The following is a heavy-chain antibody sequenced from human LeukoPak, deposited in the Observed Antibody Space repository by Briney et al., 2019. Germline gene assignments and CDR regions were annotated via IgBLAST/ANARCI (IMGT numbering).Heavy chain of an antibody. D-gene: IGHD3-22*01. V-gene: IGHV3-48*02. J-gene: IGHJ4*02. CDR2: ISDSTSSK. Sequence: PGGSLRLSCAASRFTFSSYGMSWVRQAPGKGLEWVSYISDSTSSKYYADSVKGRFTISRDNAKNSLYLQMNSLRDEDTAVYYCARDPYYYDSSGYYSTDYWGQGTLVTVSS. CDR1: RFTFSSYG. CDR3: ARDPYYYDSSGYYSTDY.